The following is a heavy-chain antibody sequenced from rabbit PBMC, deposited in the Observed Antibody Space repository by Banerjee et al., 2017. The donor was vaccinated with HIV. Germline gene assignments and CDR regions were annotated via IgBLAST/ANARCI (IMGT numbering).Heavy chain of an antibody. Sequence: SSGSTYYASWAKGRFTISGTSSTTVTLQMTSLTAADTATYFCARANADISYYDFNLWGPGTLVTVS. CDR3: ARANADISYYDFNL. V-gene: IGHV1S40*01. D-gene: IGHD8-1*01. J-gene: IGHJ4*01. CDR2: SSGST.